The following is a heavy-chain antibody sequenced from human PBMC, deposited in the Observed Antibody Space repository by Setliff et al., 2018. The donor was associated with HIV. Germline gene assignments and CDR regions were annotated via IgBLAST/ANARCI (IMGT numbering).Heavy chain of an antibody. J-gene: IGHJ4*02. CDR3: ARDQKGYSYGYFDS. CDR2: IYYSGNT. Sequence: PSETLSLTCTVSGGSITGYYWSWLRQPPGKGLEWIGWIYYSGNTRYNPSLNSRVTRSLDTSKNRFSLQLTSVTATDTAVYYCARDQKGYSYGYFDSWGQGTLVTVSS. D-gene: IGHD5-18*01. CDR1: GGSITGYY. V-gene: IGHV4-59*12.